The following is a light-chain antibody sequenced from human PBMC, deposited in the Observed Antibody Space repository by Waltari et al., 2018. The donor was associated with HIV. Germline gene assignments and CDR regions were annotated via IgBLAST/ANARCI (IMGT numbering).Light chain of an antibody. Sequence: ENVLTQSPATLSLSPGERATLSCRASQNVSSYLAWYQQKPGQAPRLLSYGASTRATGIPARFSGSGAGTDFTLTINSLEPEDFAVYYCQQRSNWPPRYSFGQGTKLEIK. CDR2: GAS. CDR1: QNVSSY. J-gene: IGKJ2*03. CDR3: QQRSNWPPRYS. V-gene: IGKV3-11*01.